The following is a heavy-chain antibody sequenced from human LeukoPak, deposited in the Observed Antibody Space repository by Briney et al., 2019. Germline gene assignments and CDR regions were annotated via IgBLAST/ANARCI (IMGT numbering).Heavy chain of an antibody. CDR2: ISAYNGNT. Sequence: ASVKVSCKASGYTFTSYGISGVRQAPGQGLEGMGWISAYNGNTNYAQKLQGRVTMTTDTSTSTAYMELRSLRSDDTAVYYCARQWPTRNVITWDNWFDPWGQGTLVTVSS. J-gene: IGHJ5*02. CDR1: GYTFTSYG. CDR3: ARQWPTRNVITWDNWFDP. V-gene: IGHV1-18*01. D-gene: IGHD6-19*01.